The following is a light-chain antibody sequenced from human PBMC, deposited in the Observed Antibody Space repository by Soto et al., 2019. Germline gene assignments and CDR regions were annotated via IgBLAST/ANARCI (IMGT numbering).Light chain of an antibody. J-gene: IGKJ1*01. Sequence: AIQLTKSPSSLSASVGEKVTITCRASQGIRSALGWYQQKTGKVPKLLIYAASTLKSGVPSRFSGSGYGTEFTLTISSLQPDDFATYYCQHYNSYSEAFGQGTKVDIK. CDR1: QGIRSA. V-gene: IGKV1-13*02. CDR3: QHYNSYSEA. CDR2: AAS.